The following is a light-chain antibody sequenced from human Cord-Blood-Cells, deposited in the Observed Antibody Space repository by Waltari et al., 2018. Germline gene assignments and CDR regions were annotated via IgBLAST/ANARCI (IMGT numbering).Light chain of an antibody. CDR3: SSYTSSSTLYV. V-gene: IGLV2-14*01. Sequence: QSALPQPASVSGSSGQSISMSCTGTSRDVGGYKQVTWYQQHPGKAPKLMIYEVINRPSGVSNRFSGSKSGNTASLTISGLQAEDEADYYCSSYTSSSTLYVFGTGTKVTVL. J-gene: IGLJ1*01. CDR2: EVI. CDR1: SRDVGGYKQ.